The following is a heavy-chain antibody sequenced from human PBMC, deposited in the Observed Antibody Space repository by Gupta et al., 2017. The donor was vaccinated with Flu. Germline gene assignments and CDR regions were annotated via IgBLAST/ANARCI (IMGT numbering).Heavy chain of an antibody. CDR2: IDWDDVT. D-gene: IGHD2-8*01. CDR3: ARGRTTLSLFDY. CDR1: LSTSEVG. J-gene: IGHJ4*02. Sequence: LSTSEVGVGWIRQPPGEALEWLALIDWDDVTRYSPSLKSRVTITKDTSKNQVVLTLTNVDPLDTATYYCARGRTTLSLFDYWGQGTLVTVSS. V-gene: IGHV2-5*02.